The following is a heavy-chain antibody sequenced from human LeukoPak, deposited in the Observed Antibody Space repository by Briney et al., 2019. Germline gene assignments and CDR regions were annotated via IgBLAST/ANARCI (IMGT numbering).Heavy chain of an antibody. Sequence: GGSLRLSCAVSGFSINNYWMTWYRQAPGKGLECVAHIKGDDVDSVKGRFTISRGNAENSLYLQMNSLRAEDTAVYYCARQAGVTWGQGTLVTVSS. CDR3: ARQAGVT. CDR2: IKGD. CDR1: GFSINNYW. V-gene: IGHV3-7*01. J-gene: IGHJ5*02. D-gene: IGHD6-19*01.